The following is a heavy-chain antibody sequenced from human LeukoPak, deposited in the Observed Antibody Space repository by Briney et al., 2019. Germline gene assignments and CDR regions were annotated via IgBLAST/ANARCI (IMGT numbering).Heavy chain of an antibody. CDR1: GGTFSSYA. CDR2: IIPIFGTA. CDR3: ARGDLSSGGGDY. J-gene: IGHJ4*02. V-gene: IGHV1-69*05. D-gene: IGHD3-16*01. Sequence: SVKVSCKASGGTFSSYAISWVRQAPGQGLEWMGGIIPIFGTANYAQKLQGRVTMTTDTSTSTAYMELRSLRSDDTAVYYCARGDLSSGGGDYWGQGTLVTVSS.